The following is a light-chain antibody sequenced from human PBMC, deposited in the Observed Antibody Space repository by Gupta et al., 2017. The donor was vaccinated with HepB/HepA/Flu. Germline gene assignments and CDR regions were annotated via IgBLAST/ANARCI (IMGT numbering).Light chain of an antibody. V-gene: IGLV3-21*03. CDR2: GDG. CDR3: QVWDSSSEHVV. Sequence: SYVLTQPPSVSVAPGMTARITGGGNNIGGKSVQWYQQKAGQAPALVVYGDGDRPSGIPERFSGSNSGNTATLTITRVEAGDEADYYCQVWDSSSEHVVFGGGTKLTVL. CDR1: NIGGKS. J-gene: IGLJ2*01.